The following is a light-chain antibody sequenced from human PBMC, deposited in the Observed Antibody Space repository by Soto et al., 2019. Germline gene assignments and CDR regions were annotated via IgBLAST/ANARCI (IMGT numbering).Light chain of an antibody. Sequence: DIPMTQSPASLSASVGDRVTITCRASQGISNYLAWYQQKPCQVPRLLIYAASTLQAGVPSRFSGSGSGTDFTLTISSLQPEDVATYYCQKSNNAPRTVGGGTKVEIK. J-gene: IGKJ4*02. CDR2: AAS. CDR1: QGISNY. V-gene: IGKV1-27*01. CDR3: QKSNNAPRT.